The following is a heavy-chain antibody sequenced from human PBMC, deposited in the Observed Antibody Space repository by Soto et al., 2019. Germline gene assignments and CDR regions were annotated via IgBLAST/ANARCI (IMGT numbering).Heavy chain of an antibody. Sequence: QVQLQQWGAGLLEPSETLSLTCAVYGGSFSGYYWTWIRQPPGKGLEWIGEVNHSGSTNYNPSRKSRVTIAVDSSKNKFSLKLSSVTAADTADYYCARGGLRWSRFDPWGQGTLVTVSS. CDR3: ARGGLRWSRFDP. J-gene: IGHJ5*02. V-gene: IGHV4-34*01. CDR2: VNHSGST. D-gene: IGHD4-17*01. CDR1: GGSFSGYY.